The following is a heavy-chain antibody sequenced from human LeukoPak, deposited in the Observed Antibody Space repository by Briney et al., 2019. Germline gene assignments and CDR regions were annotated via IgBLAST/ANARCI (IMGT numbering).Heavy chain of an antibody. V-gene: IGHV3-21*01. CDR1: GFTFSTYS. J-gene: IGHJ4*01. Sequence: GGSLRLSCAASGFTFSTYSMNWVRQAPGKGLEWLSSISPTSTYIYYADSVKGRFTISRDNAKNSLYLQMNSLTAEDTAVYYCARGGTSTSGYDYWGHGSLVTVSS. CDR2: ISPTSTYI. D-gene: IGHD2-2*01. CDR3: ARGGTSTSGYDY.